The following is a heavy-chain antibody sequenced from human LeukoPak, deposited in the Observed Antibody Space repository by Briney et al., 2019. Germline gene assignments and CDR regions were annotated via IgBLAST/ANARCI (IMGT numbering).Heavy chain of an antibody. Sequence: GGSLRLSCAASGFTFSSYDMHWVRQAPGKGLEWVALISYDGSNKYYADSVKGRFTISRDNSKSTLYLQMNSLGAEDTAVYYCARQKYSGSSLDYWGQGTLVTVSS. J-gene: IGHJ4*02. D-gene: IGHD6-6*01. CDR3: ARQKYSGSSLDY. CDR2: ISYDGSNK. CDR1: GFTFSSYD. V-gene: IGHV3-33*01.